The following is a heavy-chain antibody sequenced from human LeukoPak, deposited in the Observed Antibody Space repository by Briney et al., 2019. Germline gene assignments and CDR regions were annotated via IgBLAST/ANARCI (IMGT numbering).Heavy chain of an antibody. CDR1: GYTFANYD. V-gene: IGHV1-8*01. Sequence: ASVKVSCKASGYTFANYDIMWVRQATGQGPEWMGWMNSNSGNTGYAQKFQGRVTMTRDTSINTAYMELHSLTSEDTAVYYCARGRGGTVVRGYLDYWGQGTLVTVSS. CDR3: ARGRGGTVVRGYLDY. CDR2: MNSNSGNT. D-gene: IGHD3-10*01. J-gene: IGHJ4*02.